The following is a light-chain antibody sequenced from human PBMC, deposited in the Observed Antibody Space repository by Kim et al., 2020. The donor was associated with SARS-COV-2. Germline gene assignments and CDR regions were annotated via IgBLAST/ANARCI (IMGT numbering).Light chain of an antibody. CDR2: NGS. J-gene: IGKJ2*01. CDR3: QQYGSAPQT. Sequence: LSPEERATRSCRASQTVTSSYVAWYQHKPGQAPRLLIYNGSRRATGIPDRFSGSGSGTDFTLTISRLEPEDFAVYFCQQYGSAPQTFGQGTKLEI. CDR1: QTVTSSY. V-gene: IGKV3-20*01.